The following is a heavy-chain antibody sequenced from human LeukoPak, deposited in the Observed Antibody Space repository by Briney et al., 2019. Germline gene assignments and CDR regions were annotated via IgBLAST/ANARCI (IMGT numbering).Heavy chain of an antibody. V-gene: IGHV3-74*01. Sequence: GGSLRLSCAASGFTFSSYWMHWVRQAPGKGLVWVSRINSDGSSTSYADSVKGRFTISRDNAKNTLYLQMNSLRAEDAAVYYCAKPDLLSIAVAGHLDYWGQGTLVTVSS. D-gene: IGHD6-19*01. J-gene: IGHJ4*02. CDR3: AKPDLLSIAVAGHLDY. CDR2: INSDGSST. CDR1: GFTFSSYW.